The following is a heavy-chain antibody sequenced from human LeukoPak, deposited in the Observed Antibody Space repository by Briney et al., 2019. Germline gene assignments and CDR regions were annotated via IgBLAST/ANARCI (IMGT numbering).Heavy chain of an antibody. CDR3: ARGVDCSDFAFDI. D-gene: IGHD2-15*01. CDR1: GGSITTYH. J-gene: IGHJ3*02. CDR2: VYYTGSA. V-gene: IGHV4-59*01. Sequence: PSETLSLTCTVSGGSITTYHWGWIRQPPRKGLEWIGYVYYTGSANYNPSLKSRVTISLDTSKSQFSLKLSSVTAADTAVYFCARGVDCSDFAFDIWGQGTMVTVSS.